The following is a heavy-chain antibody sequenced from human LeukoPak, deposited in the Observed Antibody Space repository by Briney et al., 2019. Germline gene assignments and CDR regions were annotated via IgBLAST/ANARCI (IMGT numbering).Heavy chain of an antibody. D-gene: IGHD2-15*01. J-gene: IGHJ5*02. CDR1: GDSVSSNSAA. CDR2: TYYRSKWYN. V-gene: IGHV6-1*01. Sequence: SQTLSLTCAISGDSVSSNSAAWNWIRQSPSRGLEWLGRTYYRSKWYNDYAVSVKSRITINPDTSKNQFSLQLNSVTPEDTAVYYCVRGGYCSGGSCYNWFGPWGQGTLVTVSS. CDR3: VRGGYCSGGSCYNWFGP.